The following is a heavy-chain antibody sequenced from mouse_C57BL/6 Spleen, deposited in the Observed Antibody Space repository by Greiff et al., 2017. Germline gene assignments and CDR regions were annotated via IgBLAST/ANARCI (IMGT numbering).Heavy chain of an antibody. Sequence: QVQLKQSGPELVKPGASVKISCKASGYAFSSSWMNWVKQRPGKGLEWIGRIYPGDGDTTYNGKFKGKATLTADKSSSTAYMQLSSLTSEDSAVYFCARGSLPYYYAMDYWGQGTSVTVSS. CDR3: ARGSLPYYYAMDY. CDR1: GYAFSSSW. CDR2: IYPGDGDT. V-gene: IGHV1-82*01. D-gene: IGHD6-5*01. J-gene: IGHJ4*01.